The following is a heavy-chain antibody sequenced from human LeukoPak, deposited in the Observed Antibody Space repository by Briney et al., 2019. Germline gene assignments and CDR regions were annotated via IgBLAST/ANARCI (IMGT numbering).Heavy chain of an antibody. CDR3: ARDYQTGFTGPGGDF. J-gene: IGHJ4*02. V-gene: IGHV3-64*01. Sequence: GGSLRLSCAASGYRFNNYAIHWFRQAPGKGLEYVSGINNNGDSTYYANSVKCRFTISRDNSKKTLFLQMGSLTSEDTAVYYCARDYQTGFTGPGGDFWGQGTLVTVSS. CDR2: INNNGDST. D-gene: IGHD3-9*01. CDR1: GYRFNNYA.